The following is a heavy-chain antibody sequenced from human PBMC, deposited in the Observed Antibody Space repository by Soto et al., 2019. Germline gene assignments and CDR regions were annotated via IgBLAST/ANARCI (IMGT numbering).Heavy chain of an antibody. J-gene: IGHJ3*02. CDR3: ARLWQSPKITMIVEGEFTFDI. V-gene: IGHV4-39*01. CDR2: IYYSGST. Sequence: QLQLQESGPGLVKPSETLSLTCTVSGGSISSSSYYWGWIRQPPGKGLEWIGSIYYSGSTYYNPSLKSRVTISVDTSKNQFSLKLSSVTAADTAVYYCARLWQSPKITMIVEGEFTFDIWGQGTMVTVSS. CDR1: GGSISSSSYY. D-gene: IGHD3-22*01.